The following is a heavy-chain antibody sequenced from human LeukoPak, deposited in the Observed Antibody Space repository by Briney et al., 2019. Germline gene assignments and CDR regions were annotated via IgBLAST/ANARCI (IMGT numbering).Heavy chain of an antibody. CDR2: ISAYNGNT. D-gene: IGHD1-1*01. J-gene: IGHJ6*03. CDR3: ASCTTFTYYYYYMDV. V-gene: IGHV1-18*04. CDR1: GYTFTGYY. Sequence: GASVKVSCKASGYTFTGYYMHWVRQAPGQGLEWMGWISAYNGNTNYAQKLQGRVTMTTDTSTSTAYMELRSLRSDDTAVYYCASCTTFTYYYYYMDVWGKGTTVTVSS.